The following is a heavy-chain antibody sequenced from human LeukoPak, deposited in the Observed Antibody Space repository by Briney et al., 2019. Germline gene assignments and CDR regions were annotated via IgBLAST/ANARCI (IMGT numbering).Heavy chain of an antibody. CDR3: ARRPIAAAGLNWFDP. Sequence: SETLSLTCTVSGYSISSGYYWGWIRQPPGKGLEWIGSIYHSGSTYYNPSLKGRVTISVDTSKNQFSLKLSSVTAADTAVYYCARRPIAAAGLNWFDPWGQGTLVTVSS. CDR1: GYSISSGYY. V-gene: IGHV4-38-2*02. D-gene: IGHD6-13*01. CDR2: IYHSGST. J-gene: IGHJ5*02.